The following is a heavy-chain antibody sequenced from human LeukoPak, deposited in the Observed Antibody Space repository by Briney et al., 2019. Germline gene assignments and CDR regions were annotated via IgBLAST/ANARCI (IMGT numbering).Heavy chain of an antibody. J-gene: IGHJ4*02. D-gene: IGHD6-19*01. CDR2: AYHTGHT. CDR1: GGSMINYY. V-gene: IGHV4-59*08. CDR3: ARHPFSAPFDY. Sequence: PSETLSLTCTVSGGSMINYYWSWIRLTPGKGLEWIAYAYHTGHTHYNPSLKSRATISLATYKNQVSLKVNSVTAADTAVYYCARHPFSAPFDYWGQGTLVTVSS.